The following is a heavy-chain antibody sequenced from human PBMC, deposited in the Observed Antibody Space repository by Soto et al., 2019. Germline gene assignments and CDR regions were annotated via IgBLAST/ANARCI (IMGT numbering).Heavy chain of an antibody. Sequence: VGSLRLSCAASGFTFSSYAMHWVRQAPGKGLEWVAVISYDGSNKYYADSVKGRFTISRDNSKNTLYLQMNSLRAEDTAVYYCARDESRYYDSSGLDIWGQGTMVTVSS. V-gene: IGHV3-30-3*01. J-gene: IGHJ3*02. CDR2: ISYDGSNK. CDR1: GFTFSSYA. D-gene: IGHD3-22*01. CDR3: ARDESRYYDSSGLDI.